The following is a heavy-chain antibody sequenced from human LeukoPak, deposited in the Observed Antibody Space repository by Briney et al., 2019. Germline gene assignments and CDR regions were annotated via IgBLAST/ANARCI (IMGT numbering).Heavy chain of an antibody. V-gene: IGHV1-69*13. CDR1: GGTFRSYA. J-gene: IGHJ4*02. D-gene: IGHD6-6*01. Sequence: ASVKVSCKASGGTFRSYAISWVRQAPGQGLEWMGGIIPIFGTANYAQKFQGRVTITADESTSTAYMELSSLRSEDTAVYYCARAPPLYSSFYFDYWGQGTLVTVSS. CDR2: IIPIFGTA. CDR3: ARAPPLYSSFYFDY.